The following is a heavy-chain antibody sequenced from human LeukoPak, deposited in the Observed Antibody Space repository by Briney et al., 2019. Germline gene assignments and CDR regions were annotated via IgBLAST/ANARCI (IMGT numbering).Heavy chain of an antibody. CDR1: GYTFTGFG. CDR2: ISGYNDNT. Sequence: GASVKVSCKPSGYTFTGFGINWVRQAPGQGLEWMGWISGYNDNTHYAKKFQGRVTLTTDTPTSTAYMELRSLRSDDTAVYYCARDGTSTDDYWGQGTLVTVSS. CDR3: ARDGTSTDDY. J-gene: IGHJ4*02. D-gene: IGHD1-7*01. V-gene: IGHV1-18*01.